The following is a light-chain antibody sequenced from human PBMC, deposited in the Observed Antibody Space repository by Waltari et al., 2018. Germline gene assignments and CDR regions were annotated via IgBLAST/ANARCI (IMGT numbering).Light chain of an antibody. CDR3: CSYEPFNRV. Sequence: QSALTQPAPVSGSPGQSITLSCSGPNNMFSWYQQFPGKVPKPGIYATTDRPSGVSNRFSGSKSGDTASLTISGLQPGDEADYYCCSYEPFNRVFGGGTKLTVL. V-gene: IGLV2-23*01. J-gene: IGLJ3*02. CDR2: ATT. CDR1: NNM.